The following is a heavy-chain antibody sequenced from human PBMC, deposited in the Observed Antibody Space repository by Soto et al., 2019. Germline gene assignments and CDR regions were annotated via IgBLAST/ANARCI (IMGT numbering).Heavy chain of an antibody. J-gene: IGHJ6*02. CDR1: GFTFSSYS. CDR2: ISSSSSYI. Sequence: GGSLRLSCAAAGFTFSSYSMNWVRQAPGKGLEWVSSISSSSSYIYYADSVKGRFTISRDNAKNSLYLQMNSLRAEDTAVYYCARDVSGYSSSSDGQKYHYYGMDVWGQGTTVTVSS. D-gene: IGHD6-6*01. CDR3: ARDVSGYSSSSDGQKYHYYGMDV. V-gene: IGHV3-21*01.